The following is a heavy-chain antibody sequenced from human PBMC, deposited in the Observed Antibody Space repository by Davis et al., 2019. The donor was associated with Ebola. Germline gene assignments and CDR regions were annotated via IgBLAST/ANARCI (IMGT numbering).Heavy chain of an antibody. J-gene: IGHJ4*02. CDR3: ARTRRSSDSSGYYSPFDY. V-gene: IGHV1-2*02. D-gene: IGHD3-22*01. CDR1: DYTFTDYY. CDR2: INPNSGGT. Sequence: ASVKVSCKASDYTFTDYYIHWLRQAPGQGLQWMGWINPNSGGTNYAQTFQGRVTMTRDTSISTAYMELSRLRSDDTAVYYCARTRRSSDSSGYYSPFDYWGQGTLVTVSS.